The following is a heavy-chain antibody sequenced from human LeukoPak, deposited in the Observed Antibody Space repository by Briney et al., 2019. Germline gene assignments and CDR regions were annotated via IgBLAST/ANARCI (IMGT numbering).Heavy chain of an antibody. J-gene: IGHJ4*02. CDR3: VRGYCSTARCSNFDY. Sequence: GESLKIPCKASGYQFNNFWIGWVRQMPGKGLEWMGLIYPDDSDTRYSPSFQGQVTISADTSISTAYLQWSSLKASDTAVYFCVRGYCSTARCSNFDYWGPGTLVTVSS. D-gene: IGHD2-2*01. CDR1: GYQFNNFW. V-gene: IGHV5-51*01. CDR2: IYPDDSDT.